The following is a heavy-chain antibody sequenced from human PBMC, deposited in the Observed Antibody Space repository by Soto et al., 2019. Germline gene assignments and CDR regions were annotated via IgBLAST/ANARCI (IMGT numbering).Heavy chain of an antibody. CDR1: GFTFSSYG. Sequence: PGGSLRLSCAASGFTFSSYGMSGVRQAPGKGLEWVANIKQDGSEKYYVDSVKGRFTISRDNAKNSLYLQMNSLRAEDTAVYYCARGNRIAAAVDYWGQGTLVTVS. CDR3: ARGNRIAAAVDY. CDR2: IKQDGSEK. J-gene: IGHJ4*02. D-gene: IGHD6-13*01. V-gene: IGHV3-7*03.